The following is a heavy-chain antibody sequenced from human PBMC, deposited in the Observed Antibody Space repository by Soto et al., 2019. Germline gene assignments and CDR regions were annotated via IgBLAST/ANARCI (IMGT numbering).Heavy chain of an antibody. CDR2: ISYDGSNK. D-gene: IGHD2-15*01. V-gene: IGHV3-30*18. CDR1: GFTFSSYG. Sequence: QVQLVESGGGVVQPGRSLRLSCAASGFTFSSYGMHWVRQAPGKGLEWVAVISYDGSNKYYADSVKGRFTISRDNSKNTLYRQMNSLRAEDTAVYYCAKEKGVASRAWYFDLWGRGTLVTVSS. J-gene: IGHJ2*01. CDR3: AKEKGVASRAWYFDL.